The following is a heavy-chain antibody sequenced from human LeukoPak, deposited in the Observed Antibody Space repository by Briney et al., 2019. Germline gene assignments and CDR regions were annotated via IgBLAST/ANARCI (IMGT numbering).Heavy chain of an antibody. CDR2: ISSSSSTI. J-gene: IGHJ4*02. Sequence: QTGGSLGLSCAASGFTLSGYSMNWVRQAPGKGLEWVSYISSSSSTIYYADSVKGRFAISRDIAKNSLYLQMNSLRDEDTAVYYCAREEYSSSWLFDYWGQGTLVTVSS. CDR1: GFTLSGYS. D-gene: IGHD6-13*01. CDR3: AREEYSSSWLFDY. V-gene: IGHV3-48*02.